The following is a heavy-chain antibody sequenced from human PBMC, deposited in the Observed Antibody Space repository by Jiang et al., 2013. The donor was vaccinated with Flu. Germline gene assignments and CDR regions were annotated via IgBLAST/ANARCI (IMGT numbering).Heavy chain of an antibody. CDR2: INHSGST. J-gene: IGHJ4*02. D-gene: IGHD4-17*01. CDR3: ARGLGDYGSTPRYGDYFDY. V-gene: IGHV4-34*01. Sequence: LLKPSETLSLTCAVYGGSFSGYYWSWIRQPPGKGLEWIGEINHSGSTNYNPSLKSRVTISVDTSKNQFSLKLSSVTAADTAVYYCARGLGDYGSTPRYGDYFDYVGPGNPGHRLL. CDR1: GGSFSGYY.